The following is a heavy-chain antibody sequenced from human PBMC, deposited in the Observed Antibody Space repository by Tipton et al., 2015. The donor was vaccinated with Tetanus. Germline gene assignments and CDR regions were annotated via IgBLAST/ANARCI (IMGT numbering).Heavy chain of an antibody. J-gene: IGHJ4*02. CDR1: GGSLSGHF. Sequence: SLRLSCAVSGGSLSGHFWSWVRQTPGKGLEWVSSISSTTSYIYYSDSVKGRFTISRDNAKNSLYLQMNSLTADDTAVYFCASGSSLDYWGQGTLVTVSS. D-gene: IGHD6-6*01. CDR2: ISSTTSYI. V-gene: IGHV3-21*01. CDR3: ASGSSLDY.